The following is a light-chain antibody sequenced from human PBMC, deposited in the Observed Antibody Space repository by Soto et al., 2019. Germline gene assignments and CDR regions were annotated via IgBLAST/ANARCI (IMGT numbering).Light chain of an antibody. J-gene: IGLJ2*01. CDR1: SSDVGGYNY. V-gene: IGLV2-14*01. CDR2: DVS. CDR3: GSYTISSTPVV. Sequence: QSALTQPASVSGSPGQSITISCTGTSSDVGGYNYVSWYQQHPGKAPKLMIYDVSNRPSGVSNRFSGSKSGNTASPTISGLQAEDEADYYCGSYTISSTPVVFGGGTKLTVL.